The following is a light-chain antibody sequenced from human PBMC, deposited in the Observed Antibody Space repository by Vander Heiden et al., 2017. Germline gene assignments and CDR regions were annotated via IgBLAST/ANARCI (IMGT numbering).Light chain of an antibody. CDR2: GAS. J-gene: IGKJ2*01. V-gene: IGKV3-15*01. CDR1: QSVSSN. Sequence: EIVMTQSSATLSVSPGERATLSCRASQSVSSNLAWYQQKPGQAPRLIIYGASTRATGIPARFSGSGSGTEFTLTIRSLQSEDFAVYYCQQYNNWPPYTFGQGTKLEIK. CDR3: QQYNNWPPYT.